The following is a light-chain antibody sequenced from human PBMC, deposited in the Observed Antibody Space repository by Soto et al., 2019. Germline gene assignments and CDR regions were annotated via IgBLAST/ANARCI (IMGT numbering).Light chain of an antibody. CDR3: QQFGNSLPWT. CDR2: ATS. V-gene: IGKV3-20*01. Sequence: EIVLTQSPGTLSLSPGERATLSCRASQSVSSSYLAWYQQKPGQAPRLLIYATSIRATGIPDRFSGFGSGTDFTLTISRLEPEDFAVYYWQQFGNSLPWTFGQGTKVEIK. J-gene: IGKJ1*01. CDR1: QSVSSSY.